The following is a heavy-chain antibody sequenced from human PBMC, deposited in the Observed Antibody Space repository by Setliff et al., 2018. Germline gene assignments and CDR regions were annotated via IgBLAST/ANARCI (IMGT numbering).Heavy chain of an antibody. J-gene: IGHJ6*03. CDR2: INHSGST. CDR3: ARGFYYYYYYYMDV. Sequence: ETLSLTCAVYGGSFSGYYWSWIRQPPGKGLEWIGEINHSGSTNYNPSLKSRVTISVDTSKNQFSLKLSSVTAADTAVYYCARGFYYYYYYYMDVWGKGTTVTVSS. CDR1: GGSFSGYY. V-gene: IGHV4-34*01.